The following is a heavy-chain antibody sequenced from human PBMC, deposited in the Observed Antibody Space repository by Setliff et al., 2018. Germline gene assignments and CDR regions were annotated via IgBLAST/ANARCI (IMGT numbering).Heavy chain of an antibody. V-gene: IGHV4-34*01. Sequence: KPSETLSLTCAVYGGSFSGYYWSWIRQPPGKGLEWIGEINHSGSTNYNPSLKSRVTISVDTSKNQFSLKLSSVTAADTAVYYCARTYNFWSGYFDYWGQGTLVTV. CDR1: GGSFSGYY. J-gene: IGHJ4*02. CDR3: ARTYNFWSGYFDY. CDR2: INHSGST. D-gene: IGHD3-3*01.